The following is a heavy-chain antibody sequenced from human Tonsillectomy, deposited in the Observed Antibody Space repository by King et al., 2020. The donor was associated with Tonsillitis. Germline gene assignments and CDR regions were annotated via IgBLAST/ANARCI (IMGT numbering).Heavy chain of an antibody. Sequence: VQLVESGAEVKKPGSSVKVSCKASGGTFSSYAISWVRQAPGQGLEWMGGIIPIFGTANYAQNFQGRVTITADESTSTAYMELSSLRSEDTAVYYCARVRACSGGSCYLTLDYWGQGTLVTVSS. CDR1: GGTFSSYA. CDR2: IIPIFGTA. V-gene: IGHV1-69*01. J-gene: IGHJ4*02. CDR3: ARVRACSGGSCYLTLDY. D-gene: IGHD2-15*01.